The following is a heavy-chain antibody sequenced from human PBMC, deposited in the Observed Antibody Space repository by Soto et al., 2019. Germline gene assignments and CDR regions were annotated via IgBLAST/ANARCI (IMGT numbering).Heavy chain of an antibody. D-gene: IGHD3-22*01. CDR1: GYTFTSYY. J-gene: IGHJ6*02. CDR3: ARDKGYYGSSGSGLPHLAPPHYGMDV. V-gene: IGHV1-46*01. Sequence: ASETVSCKASGYTFTSYYMHWVRQAPGQGREWMGIIKASVGSTSYAPKFQGRVTMTRDTSTSTFYMELSSMRSEDTAVDYCARDKGYYGSSGSGLPHLAPPHYGMDVWGQGTTVTVSS. CDR2: IKASVGST.